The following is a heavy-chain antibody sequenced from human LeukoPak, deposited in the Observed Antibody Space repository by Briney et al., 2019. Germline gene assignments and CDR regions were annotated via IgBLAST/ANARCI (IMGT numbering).Heavy chain of an antibody. CDR2: IKQDGSEK. J-gene: IGHJ5*02. Sequence: GGSLRLSCAASGFTFSSYWMSWVRQAPGKGLEWVANIKQDGSEKYYVDSVKGRFTISRDNAKNSLYLQMNSLRAEDTAVYYCARDHFRSYYYGSGSHPPGYVSNWFDPWGQGTLVTVSS. D-gene: IGHD3-10*01. V-gene: IGHV3-7*01. CDR3: ARDHFRSYYYGSGSHPPGYVSNWFDP. CDR1: GFTFSSYW.